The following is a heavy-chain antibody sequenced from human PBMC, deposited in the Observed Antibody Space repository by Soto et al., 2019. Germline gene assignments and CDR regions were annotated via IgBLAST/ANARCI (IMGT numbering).Heavy chain of an antibody. CDR1: GYSFTSYW. CDR3: ARQVYYYDSSGYYPTPYYYYGMDV. V-gene: IGHV5-51*01. Sequence: PGESLKISCKGSGYSFTSYWIGWVRQMPGKGLEWMGIIYPGDSDTRYSPSFQGQVTISADKSISTAYLQWSSLKASDTAMYYCARQVYYYDSSGYYPTPYYYYGMDVWGQGTTVTVSS. CDR2: IYPGDSDT. J-gene: IGHJ6*02. D-gene: IGHD3-22*01.